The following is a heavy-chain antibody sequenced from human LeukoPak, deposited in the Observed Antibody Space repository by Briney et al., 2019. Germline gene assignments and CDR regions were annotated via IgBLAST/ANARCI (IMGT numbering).Heavy chain of an antibody. CDR3: ARGLNDSWTGENY. CDR1: GLTFSSQW. J-gene: IGHJ4*02. D-gene: IGHD3-3*01. V-gene: IGHV4-34*01. Sequence: GSLRLSCVASGLTFSSQWMTWVRQPPGKGLEWIGEINHSGSTNYNPSLKSRVTISLDTSKSQFSLKVRYVTAADTAVYYCARGLNDSWTGENYWGQGTLVTVSS. CDR2: INHSGST.